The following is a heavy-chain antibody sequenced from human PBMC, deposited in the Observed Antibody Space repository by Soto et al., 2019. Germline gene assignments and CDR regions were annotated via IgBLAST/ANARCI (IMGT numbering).Heavy chain of an antibody. CDR3: AKDRWSGSSRLFDY. CDR2: ISYDGSNK. Sequence: GGSLRLSCAASGFTFSSYGMHWVRQAPGKGLEWVAVISYDGSNKYYADSVKGRFAISRDNSKNTLYLQMNSLRAEDTAVYYCAKDRWSGSSRLFDYWGQGTLVTVSS. CDR1: GFTFSSYG. V-gene: IGHV3-30*18. D-gene: IGHD6-6*01. J-gene: IGHJ4*02.